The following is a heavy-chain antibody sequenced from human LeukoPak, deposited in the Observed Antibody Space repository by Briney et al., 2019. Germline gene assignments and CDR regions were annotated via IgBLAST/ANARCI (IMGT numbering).Heavy chain of an antibody. V-gene: IGHV3-48*03. D-gene: IGHD1-26*01. CDR3: AREMSHSGSYSFDY. CDR2: ISSSGSTI. CDR1: GFTFSSYE. J-gene: IGHJ4*02. Sequence: GGSLRLSCAASGFTFSSYEMNWVRQAPGKGLEWVSYISSSGSTIYYADSVKGRFTISRDNAKNSLYLQMNSLRAEDTAVYYCAREMSHSGSYSFDYWGQGTLVTVSS.